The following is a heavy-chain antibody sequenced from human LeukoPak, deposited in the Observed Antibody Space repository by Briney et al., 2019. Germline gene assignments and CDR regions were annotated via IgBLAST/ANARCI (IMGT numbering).Heavy chain of an antibody. D-gene: IGHD6-19*01. CDR3: AREVPPKGAVAGTFLDY. CDR1: GGTFSSYA. V-gene: IGHV1-69*13. J-gene: IGHJ4*02. Sequence: SVKVSCKASGGTFSSYAISWVRQAPGQGLEWMGGIIPIFGTANYAQKFQGRVTITADESTSTAYMELSSLRSEDAAVYYCAREVPPKGAVAGTFLDYWGQGTLVTVSS. CDR2: IIPIFGTA.